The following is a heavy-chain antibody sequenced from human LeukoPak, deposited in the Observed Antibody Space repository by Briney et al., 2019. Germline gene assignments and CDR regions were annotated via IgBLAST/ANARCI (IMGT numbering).Heavy chain of an antibody. CDR1: GFTFSSYW. V-gene: IGHV3-53*01. CDR3: ARGDPPFWSGYYDYYGMDV. D-gene: IGHD3-3*01. Sequence: GGSLRLSCAASGFTFSSYWMHWVRQAPGKGLGWVSVIYSGGSTYYADSVKGRFTISRDNSKNTLYLQMNSLRAEDTAVYYCARGDPPFWSGYYDYYGMDVWGQGTTVTVSS. J-gene: IGHJ6*02. CDR2: IYSGGST.